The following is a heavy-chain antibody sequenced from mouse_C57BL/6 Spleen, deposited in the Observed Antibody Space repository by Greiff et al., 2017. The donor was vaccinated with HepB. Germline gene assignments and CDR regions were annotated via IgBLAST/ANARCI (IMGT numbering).Heavy chain of an antibody. CDR1: GYTFTSYW. J-gene: IGHJ2*01. Sequence: VKLQQPGAELVKPGASVKLSCKASGYTFTSYWMQWVKQRPGQGLEWIGEIDPSDSYTNYNQKFKGKATLTVDTSSSTAYMQLSSLTSEDSAVYYCAREDSPGYVDYWGQGTTLTVSS. CDR2: IDPSDSYT. D-gene: IGHD3-2*02. CDR3: AREDSPGYVDY. V-gene: IGHV1-50*01.